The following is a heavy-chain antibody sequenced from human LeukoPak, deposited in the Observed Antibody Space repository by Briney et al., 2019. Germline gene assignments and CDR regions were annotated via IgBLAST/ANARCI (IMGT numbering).Heavy chain of an antibody. Sequence: ASVKVSCKASGGTFSSYAISWVRQAPGQRLEWMGWINAGNGNTKYSQKFQGRVTIARDTSASTAYMELSSLRSEDTAVYYCARKHYDILTGYYLFDYWGQGTLVTVSS. V-gene: IGHV1-3*01. CDR3: ARKHYDILTGYYLFDY. CDR2: INAGNGNT. J-gene: IGHJ4*02. CDR1: GGTFSSYA. D-gene: IGHD3-9*01.